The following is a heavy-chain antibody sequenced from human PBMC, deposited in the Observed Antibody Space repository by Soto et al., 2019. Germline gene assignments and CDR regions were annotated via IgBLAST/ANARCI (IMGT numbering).Heavy chain of an antibody. Sequence: QLQLQESGPGLVKPSETLSLTCTVSGGSISSSSYYWGWIRQPPGKGLEWIGSIYYSGSTYYNPSLKSRVTISVDTSKNQFSLKLSSVTAADTAVYYRARHGVAARGKFDPWGQGTLVTVSS. CDR1: GGSISSSSYY. CDR3: ARHGVAARGKFDP. D-gene: IGHD6-6*01. J-gene: IGHJ5*02. V-gene: IGHV4-39*01. CDR2: IYYSGST.